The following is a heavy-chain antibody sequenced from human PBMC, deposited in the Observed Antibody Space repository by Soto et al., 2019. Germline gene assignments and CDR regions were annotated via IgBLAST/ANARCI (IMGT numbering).Heavy chain of an antibody. D-gene: IGHD3-22*01. CDR1: GFTFSSYA. CDR3: AKAGGLYYYDSSRQITPFDY. Sequence: EVQLLESGGGLVQPGGSLRLSCAASGFTFSSYAMSWVRQAPGKGLEWVSAISGSGGSTYYADSVKGRFTNSRDNSKNTLYLKMNSLRAEDTAVYYCAKAGGLYYYDSSRQITPFDYWGQGTLVTDSS. V-gene: IGHV3-23*01. J-gene: IGHJ4*02. CDR2: ISGSGGST.